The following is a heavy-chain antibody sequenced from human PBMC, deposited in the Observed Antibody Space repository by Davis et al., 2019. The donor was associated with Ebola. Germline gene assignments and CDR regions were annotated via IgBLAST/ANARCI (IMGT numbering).Heavy chain of an antibody. CDR3: ARDNYYGSGSYYSHYYYGMDV. D-gene: IGHD3-10*01. CDR2: IMPIVNLT. J-gene: IGHJ6*02. CDR1: GDTFSSHA. Sequence: AASVKVSCKASGDTFSSHAINWVRQAPGQRLEWMGRIMPIVNLTNYAPKFQGKVTMTADKSTSTAYMELSSLRSEDTAVYYCARDNYYGSGSYYSHYYYGMDVWGQGTTVTVSS. V-gene: IGHV1-69*04.